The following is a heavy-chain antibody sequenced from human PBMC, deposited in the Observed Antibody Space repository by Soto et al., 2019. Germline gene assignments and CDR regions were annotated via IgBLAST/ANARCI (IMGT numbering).Heavy chain of an antibody. CDR1: GGTFSSYT. CDR2: IIPILGIA. J-gene: IGHJ6*02. CDR3: ARVRDDILTGFSMDV. Sequence: SVKVSCKASGGTFSSYTISWVRQAPGQGLEWMGRIIPILGIANYAQKFQGRVTITADKSTSTAYMELSSLRSEDTAVYYCARVRDDILTGFSMDVWGQGTTATVSS. V-gene: IGHV1-69*02. D-gene: IGHD3-9*01.